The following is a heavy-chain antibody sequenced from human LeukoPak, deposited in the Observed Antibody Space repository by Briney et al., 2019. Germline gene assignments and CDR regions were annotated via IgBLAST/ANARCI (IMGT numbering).Heavy chain of an antibody. J-gene: IGHJ6*02. Sequence: GGSLRLSCAASGFTFSSYGMHWVRQAPGKGLEWVSAISGSGGSTYYADSVKGRFTISRDNSKNTLYLQMNSLRAEDTAVYYCAKEQYGGDYYYGMDVWGQGTTVTVSS. CDR3: AKEQYGGDYYYGMDV. CDR1: GFTFSSYG. CDR2: ISGSGGST. D-gene: IGHD4-23*01. V-gene: IGHV3-23*01.